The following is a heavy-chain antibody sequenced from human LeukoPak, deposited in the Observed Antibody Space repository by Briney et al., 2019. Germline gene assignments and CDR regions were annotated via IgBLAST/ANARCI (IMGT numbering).Heavy chain of an antibody. D-gene: IGHD1-1*01. CDR1: GGSFSSGSYS. Sequence: SETLSLTCTVSGGSFSSGSYSWGWIRQPPGKGLEWIGSIYYSGSTYYNPSLKSRVTISVDTSKNQFSLKLSSVTAADTAVYYCARDSKKTGTTYWGQGTLVTVSS. V-gene: IGHV4-39*07. CDR3: ARDSKKTGTTY. J-gene: IGHJ4*02. CDR2: IYYSGST.